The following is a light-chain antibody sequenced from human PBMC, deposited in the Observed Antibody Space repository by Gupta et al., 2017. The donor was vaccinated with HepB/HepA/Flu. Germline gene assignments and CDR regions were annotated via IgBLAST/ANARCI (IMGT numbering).Light chain of an antibody. CDR2: CAS. V-gene: IGKV4-1*01. CDR3: QQYYSSPLT. Sequence: DSVITESADSRAVAFGERANINCLSSQSVVYSSNNKNYLAWYQQKPGQPPKLLIYCASTRASGVPDRFSGSGSGTDFTLTISSLQAEDFAVYYCQQYYSSPLTFGQGTKVEI. J-gene: IGKJ1*01. CDR1: QSVVYSSNNKNY.